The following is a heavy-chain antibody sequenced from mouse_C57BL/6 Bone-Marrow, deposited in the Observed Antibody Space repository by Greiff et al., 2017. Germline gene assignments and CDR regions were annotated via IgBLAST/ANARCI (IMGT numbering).Heavy chain of an antibody. D-gene: IGHD2-2*01. CDR3: ARGWLPAWLAY. CDR2: ISSGSSTI. CDR1: GFTFSDYG. Sequence: EVKLVESGRGLVKPGGSLTLSCAASGFTFSDYGMHWVRQAPEKGLEWVAYISSGSSTIYYADTVKGRFTISRDNAKNTLFLQMTSLRSEGTAMYYCARGWLPAWLAYGGRGTLVTVTA. J-gene: IGHJ3*01. V-gene: IGHV5-17*01.